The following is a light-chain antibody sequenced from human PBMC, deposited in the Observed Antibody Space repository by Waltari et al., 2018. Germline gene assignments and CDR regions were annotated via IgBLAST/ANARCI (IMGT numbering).Light chain of an antibody. CDR2: WAS. CDR3: QQCYTPPYT. Sequence: EIVMTQSPVSLAVSLGERDPITCKYSPSVLSSSNNKDYLSWYQHKPGQPPKLLITWASARESGVPYRFGGSGSGTDFTLTINGLQAEDVAFYYCQQCYTPPYTFGQGTKLEIK. V-gene: IGKV4-1*01. CDR1: PSVLSSSNNKDY. J-gene: IGKJ2*01.